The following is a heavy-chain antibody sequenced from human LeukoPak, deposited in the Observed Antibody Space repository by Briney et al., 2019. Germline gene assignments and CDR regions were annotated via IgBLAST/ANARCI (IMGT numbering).Heavy chain of an antibody. CDR1: GGSFSGYY. Sequence: SETLSLTCAVYGGSFSGYYWSWIRQPPGKGLEWIGEINHSGSTNYNPSLKSRVTISVDTSKNQFSLKLSSVTAADTAVYYCTRGEAGASRYYYYYMDVWGKGTTVTVSS. J-gene: IGHJ6*03. V-gene: IGHV4-34*01. CDR3: TRGEAGASRYYYYYMDV. D-gene: IGHD6-19*01. CDR2: INHSGST.